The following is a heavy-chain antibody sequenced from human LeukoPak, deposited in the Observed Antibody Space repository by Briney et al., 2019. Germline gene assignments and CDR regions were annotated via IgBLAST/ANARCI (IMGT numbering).Heavy chain of an antibody. CDR2: IWYDGSNK. Sequence: GGSLRLSCAASGFTFSSYGMHWVRQAPGKGLEWVAVIWYDGSNKYYADSVKGRFTISRDNSKNTLYLQMNSLRAEDTAVYYCARDRGVVVPAAIYYYYGMDVWGQGTTVTVSS. D-gene: IGHD2-2*01. CDR1: GFTFSSYG. V-gene: IGHV3-33*01. CDR3: ARDRGVVVPAAIYYYYGMDV. J-gene: IGHJ6*02.